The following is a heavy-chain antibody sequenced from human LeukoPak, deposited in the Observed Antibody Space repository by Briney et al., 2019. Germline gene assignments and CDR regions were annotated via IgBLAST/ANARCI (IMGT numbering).Heavy chain of an antibody. D-gene: IGHD3-22*01. J-gene: IGHJ4*02. CDR2: IIPILGIA. CDR3: AKGSSGYQAGY. V-gene: IGHV1-69*04. CDR1: GGTFSSYA. Sequence: GASGKVSCKPSGGTFSSYAISWVRQAPGHRVEWMGMIIPILGIANYAQKFQGRVTITADKSTSTAYMELSSLRSEDTAMYFCAKGSSGYQAGYWGQGTLVTVSS.